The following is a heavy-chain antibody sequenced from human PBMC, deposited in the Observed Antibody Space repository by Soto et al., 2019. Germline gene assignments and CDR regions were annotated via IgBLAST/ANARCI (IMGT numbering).Heavy chain of an antibody. CDR2: ISDGSSSI. D-gene: IGHD3-10*01. V-gene: IGHV3-21*01. CDR1: GFIFSSYS. Sequence: PGGSLRLSCAASGFIFSSYSLNWVRQAPGKGLEWVSSISDGSSSINYADSARGRFTISRDNAKNSLYLQMNNLSAEDTAVYFCARSYYDAGAYRFFDYWGQGTQVTVDS. CDR3: ARSYYDAGAYRFFDY. J-gene: IGHJ4*02.